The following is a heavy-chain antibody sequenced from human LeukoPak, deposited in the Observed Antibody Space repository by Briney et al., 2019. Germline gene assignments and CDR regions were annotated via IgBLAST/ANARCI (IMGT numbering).Heavy chain of an antibody. CDR1: GFTFDDYA. CDR3: TATRDKYVWGSYLSDH. J-gene: IGHJ4*02. V-gene: IGHV3-43D*04. CDR2: INWDGGST. D-gene: IGHD3-16*02. Sequence: GGSLRLSCAASGFTFDDYAMHWVRQAPGKGLEWVSLINWDGGSTYYADSVKGRFTISRDNSKNSLYLQMNSLRAEATALYYCTATRDKYVWGSYLSDHWGQGTLVTVSS.